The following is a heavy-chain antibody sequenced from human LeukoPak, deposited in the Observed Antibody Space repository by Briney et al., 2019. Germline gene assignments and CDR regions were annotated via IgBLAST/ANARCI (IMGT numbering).Heavy chain of an antibody. V-gene: IGHV3-30-3*01. CDR1: GGTFSSYA. CDR2: ISYDGSNK. D-gene: IGHD5-18*01. CDR3: ARDPYSYGYNIDY. Sequence: SCKASGGTFSSYAMHWVRQAPGKGLEWVAVISYDGSNKYYADSVKGRFTISRDNSKNTLYLQMNSLRAEDTAVYYCARDPYSYGYNIDYWGQGTLVTVSS. J-gene: IGHJ4*02.